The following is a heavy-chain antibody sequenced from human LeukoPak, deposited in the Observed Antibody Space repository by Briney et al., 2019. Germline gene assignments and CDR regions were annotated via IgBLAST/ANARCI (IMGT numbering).Heavy chain of an antibody. D-gene: IGHD3-22*01. CDR3: ARPTYFYDGRGSYYYFDY. V-gene: IGHV5-51*01. CDR2: IYPGDSDT. J-gene: IGHJ4*02. CDR1: GYSFTNYW. Sequence: GESLKISCKGSGYSFTNYWIGWVRQMPGKGLEWMGIIYPGDSDTRYSPSFQGKVTISADKSISTAYLQWSSLKASDTAMYYCARPTYFYDGRGSYYYFDYWGQGTLVTVPS.